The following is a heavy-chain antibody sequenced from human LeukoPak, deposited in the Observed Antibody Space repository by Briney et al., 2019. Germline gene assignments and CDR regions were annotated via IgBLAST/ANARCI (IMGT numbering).Heavy chain of an antibody. CDR2: ITASSTAI. Sequence: GGSLRLSCAASGFTFNKYTMNWVRQAPGKGLEWVSSITASSTAIYSADSVKGRFTISRDNAKNFLYLQMNSLRAEDTAVYYCARTYYDILTGYNPYFDYWGQGILVTVSS. J-gene: IGHJ4*02. V-gene: IGHV3-21*01. CDR1: GFTFNKYT. CDR3: ARTYYDILTGYNPYFDY. D-gene: IGHD3-9*01.